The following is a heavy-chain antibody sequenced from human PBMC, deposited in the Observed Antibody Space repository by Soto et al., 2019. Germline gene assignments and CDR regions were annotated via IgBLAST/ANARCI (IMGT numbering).Heavy chain of an antibody. V-gene: IGHV1-18*01. CDR3: ARDREPLGDYKPDY. D-gene: IGHD4-17*01. Sequence: ASVKVSCKASGYTFTSYGISWVRQAPGQGLEWMGWISAYNGNTNYAQKLQGRVTMTTDTSTSTAYMELRSLRSDDTAVYYCARDREPLGDYKPDYWGQGTLVTVSS. CDR2: ISAYNGNT. CDR1: GYTFTSYG. J-gene: IGHJ4*02.